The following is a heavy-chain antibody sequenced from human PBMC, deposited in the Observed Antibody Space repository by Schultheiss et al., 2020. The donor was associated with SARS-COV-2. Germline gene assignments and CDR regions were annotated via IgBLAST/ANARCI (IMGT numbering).Heavy chain of an antibody. Sequence: GGSLRLSCAASGFTFSSYAMSWVRQAPGKGLEWVSAIRATGTSSTFYADSVKGRFTISKDNSKNTLYLQMNSLRAEDTAVYYCGRSGYSYGSDYWGQGTLVTVSS. CDR1: GFTFSSYA. CDR2: IRATGTSST. V-gene: IGHV3-23*01. CDR3: GRSGYSYGSDY. D-gene: IGHD5-18*01. J-gene: IGHJ4*02.